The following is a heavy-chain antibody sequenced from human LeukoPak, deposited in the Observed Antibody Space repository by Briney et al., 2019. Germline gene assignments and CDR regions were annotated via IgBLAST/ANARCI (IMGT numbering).Heavy chain of an antibody. Sequence: GGSLRLSCAASGFTFSRYWMTWVRQTPGKGLECVANINQDGSRKYHVDSVKGRFTVSRDNAQNSLSLQMNSLRAEDTAVYYCARPDYINDYWGEGTLVTASS. CDR1: GFTFSRYW. CDR2: INQDGSRK. D-gene: IGHD4-11*01. J-gene: IGHJ4*02. V-gene: IGHV3-7*01. CDR3: ARPDYINDY.